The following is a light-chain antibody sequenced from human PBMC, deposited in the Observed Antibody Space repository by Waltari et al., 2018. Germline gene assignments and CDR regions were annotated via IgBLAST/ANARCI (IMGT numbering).Light chain of an antibody. Sequence: DVQITQSPSTLSASVGDRVTITCRASQSVSSWLAWYQQKPGKAPKLLIYSASRLESGVPSRFIGSGSGTEFALTISSLHPDDFATYYCQQYNYNSRTFGQGTKVDIK. CDR1: QSVSSW. CDR3: QQYNYNSRT. J-gene: IGKJ1*01. CDR2: SAS. V-gene: IGKV1-5*03.